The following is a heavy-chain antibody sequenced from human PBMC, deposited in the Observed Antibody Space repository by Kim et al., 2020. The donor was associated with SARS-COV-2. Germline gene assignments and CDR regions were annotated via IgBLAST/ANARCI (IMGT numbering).Heavy chain of an antibody. V-gene: IGHV3-23*01. CDR3: AKGKINDY. Sequence: GGSTYYADSVKGRFTISRDNSKNMLYLQMNSLRAEDTAVYYCAKGKINDYWGQGTLVTVSS. J-gene: IGHJ4*02. CDR2: GGST.